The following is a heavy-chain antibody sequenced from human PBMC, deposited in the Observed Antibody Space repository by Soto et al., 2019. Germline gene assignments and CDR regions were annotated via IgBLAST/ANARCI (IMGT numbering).Heavy chain of an antibody. J-gene: IGHJ6*03. D-gene: IGHD3-3*01. CDR3: ARKLRFLEWLPTHSSYMDV. Sequence: PSETLSLTCAVYGGSFSGYYWSWIRQPPGKGLEWIGEINHSGSTNYNPSLKSRVTISVDTSKNQFSLKLSSVTAADTAVYYCARKLRFLEWLPTHSSYMDVGGKGTTVTVSS. CDR1: GGSFSGYY. CDR2: INHSGST. V-gene: IGHV4-34*01.